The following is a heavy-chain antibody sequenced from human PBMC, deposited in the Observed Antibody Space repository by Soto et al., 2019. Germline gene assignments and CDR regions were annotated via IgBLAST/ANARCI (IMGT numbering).Heavy chain of an antibody. V-gene: IGHV1-18*01. Sequence: QVQLVQSGAEVKKPGASVKVSCKTSGYTFTNFGLSWVRQAPGQGLEWMGWISAYNGNTNYAQNFQGRVTITTDTSTSTAYMALRSLRSDDTAVYYCARWGTPIDFWGQGTLVTVSS. D-gene: IGHD3-16*01. CDR1: GYTFTNFG. J-gene: IGHJ4*02. CDR3: ARWGTPIDF. CDR2: ISAYNGNT.